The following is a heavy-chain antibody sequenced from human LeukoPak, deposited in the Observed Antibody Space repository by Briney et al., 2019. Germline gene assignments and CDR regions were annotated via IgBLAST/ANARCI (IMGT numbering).Heavy chain of an antibody. Sequence: GGSLRLSCAAPGFTVITNYMSSVRQAPGKGLEWVSLIYSGGSRYYADSVKGRFTISRDNSKNTLYLQMNSQRADDTAVYYCASYSSLDYWGLGALVTVSS. CDR3: ASYSSLDY. V-gene: IGHV3-53*01. CDR1: GFTVITNY. J-gene: IGHJ4*02. D-gene: IGHD3-22*01. CDR2: IYSGGSR.